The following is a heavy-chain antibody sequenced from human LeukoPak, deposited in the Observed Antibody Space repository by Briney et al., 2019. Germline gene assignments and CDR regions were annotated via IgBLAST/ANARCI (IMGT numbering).Heavy chain of an antibody. CDR3: ARRVWSSRNAFDI. CDR2: IKPDATEK. V-gene: IGHV3-7*01. J-gene: IGHJ3*02. D-gene: IGHD1-14*01. Sequence: GGSLSLSCAASGFSFTTSWMSWVRQAPGKGLEWVANIKPDATEKHYVDSVRGRFTISRDNAQNSLSLEMSSLRAEDTAVYYCARRVWSSRNAFDIWGQGTMVTVSS. CDR1: GFSFTTSW.